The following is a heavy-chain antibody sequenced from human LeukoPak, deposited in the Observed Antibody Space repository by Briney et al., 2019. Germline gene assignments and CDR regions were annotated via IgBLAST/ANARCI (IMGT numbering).Heavy chain of an antibody. CDR2: IYRGDAT. D-gene: IGHD5-24*01. CDR3: ARDIGGTVEVATMNY. J-gene: IGHJ4*02. V-gene: IGHV3-66*01. CDR1: GFTASSHY. Sequence: GGSLRLSCVASGFTASSHYMSWVRQAPGKGLEWVSVIYRGDATYYADSVKGRFTISRDNSRNTVYLQMNSLRVEDTAVYYCARDIGGTVEVATMNYWGRGTLVTVSS.